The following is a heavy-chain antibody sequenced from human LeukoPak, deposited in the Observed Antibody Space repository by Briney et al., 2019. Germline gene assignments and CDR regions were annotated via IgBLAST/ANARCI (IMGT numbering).Heavy chain of an antibody. V-gene: IGHV3-11*06. CDR3: ARAIGSTTTLDS. CDR1: GFTFSDYY. D-gene: IGHD1-26*01. J-gene: IGHJ4*02. CDR2: ISGSSSYT. Sequence: GGSLRLSCAASGFTFSDYYMSWIRQAPGKGLEWVSYISGSSSYTSHAESVMGRFTISRDNAKNSLYLQMNSLRAEDTAVYYCARAIGSTTTLDSWGQGTLVTVSS.